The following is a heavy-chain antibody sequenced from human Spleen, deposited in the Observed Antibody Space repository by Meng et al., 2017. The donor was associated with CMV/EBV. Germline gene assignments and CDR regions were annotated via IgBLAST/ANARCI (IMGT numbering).Heavy chain of an antibody. CDR1: GFTFNSYS. V-gene: IGHV3-48*01. CDR2: ISSTSSTI. J-gene: IGHJ6*02. Sequence: GESLKISCAASGFTFNSYSMNWVRQAPGKGLEWLSYISSTSSTIYYADSVKGRFAISRDNSKNTMYLQMNSLRPEDTAVYYCAKDHCSSISCQYYYYYHMDVWGLGTTVTVSS. CDR3: AKDHCSSISCQYYYYYHMDV. D-gene: IGHD2-2*01.